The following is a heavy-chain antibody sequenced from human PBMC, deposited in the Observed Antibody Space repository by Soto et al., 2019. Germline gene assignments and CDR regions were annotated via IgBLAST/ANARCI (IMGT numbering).Heavy chain of an antibody. Sequence: QVQLVQSGAEMKKPGSSVKVSCKTSGGAFSNFAVSWVRQAPGQGLEWVGGITPILGTPSYAQKFQGRVTITAYVSTTSGYMEITSLTSEDTALYYCVRGGWGARGDYWGQGTLVTVSS. D-gene: IGHD3-16*01. V-gene: IGHV1-69*01. CDR3: VRGGWGARGDY. CDR2: ITPILGTP. J-gene: IGHJ4*02. CDR1: GGAFSNFA.